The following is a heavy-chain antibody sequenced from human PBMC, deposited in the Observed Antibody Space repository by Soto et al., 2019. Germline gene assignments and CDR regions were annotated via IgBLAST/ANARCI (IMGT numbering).Heavy chain of an antibody. V-gene: IGHV3-23*01. CDR3: AKDPDIVVVPAATD. CDR2: ISGSGGST. D-gene: IGHD2-2*01. CDR1: GFTFSSYA. Sequence: WGSLRLSCAASGFTFSSYAMSWVRQAPGKGLEWVSAISGSGGSTYYADSVKGRFTISRDNSKNTLYLQMNSLRAEDTAVYYCAKDPDIVVVPAATDWGQGTLVNVSS. J-gene: IGHJ4*02.